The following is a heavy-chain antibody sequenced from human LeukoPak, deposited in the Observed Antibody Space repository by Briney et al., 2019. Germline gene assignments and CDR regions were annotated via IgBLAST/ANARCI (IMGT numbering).Heavy chain of an antibody. CDR2: IYHSGST. CDR3: ARDGYYGLGSHTAYFDY. V-gene: IGHV4-59*01. Sequence: SETLSLTCTVSGGSIGSYSWSWIRQPPGKGLEWIGYIYHSGSTNYNPSLKRRVTISVDTSKNQFSLKLGSVTAADTAVYYCARDGYYGLGSHTAYFDYWGQGTLVTVSS. J-gene: IGHJ4*02. CDR1: GGSIGSYS. D-gene: IGHD3-10*01.